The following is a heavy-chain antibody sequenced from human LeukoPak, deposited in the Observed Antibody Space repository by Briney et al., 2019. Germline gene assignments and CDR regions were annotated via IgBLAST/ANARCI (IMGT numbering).Heavy chain of an antibody. D-gene: IGHD3-16*02. CDR1: GFTFNSHA. V-gene: IGHV3-23*01. CDR2: ISGGGGST. CDR3: ARDQGYDYVWGSNRYGY. Sequence: GGSLRLSCAASGFTFNSHAMSWVRQAPGKGLEWVSAISGGGGSTYHADFVKGRFTISRDNSKNTLSLQVNSLRVEDTAVYYCARDQGYDYVWGSNRYGYWGQGTLVTVSS. J-gene: IGHJ4*02.